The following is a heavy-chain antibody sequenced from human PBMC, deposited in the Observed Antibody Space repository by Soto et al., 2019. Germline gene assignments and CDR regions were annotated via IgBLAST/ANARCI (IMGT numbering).Heavy chain of an antibody. J-gene: IGHJ4*02. V-gene: IGHV3-74*01. Sequence: PGGSLRLSCAASGFTVSSYWVHWVRQAAGKGLVWVSRINSDGSSTSYADSVKGRFTISRDNAKNTLYLQMNSLRAEDTAVYYCARDRSSSWYHDYWGQGTLVNVSS. D-gene: IGHD6-13*01. CDR1: GFTVSSYW. CDR3: ARDRSSSWYHDY. CDR2: INSDGSST.